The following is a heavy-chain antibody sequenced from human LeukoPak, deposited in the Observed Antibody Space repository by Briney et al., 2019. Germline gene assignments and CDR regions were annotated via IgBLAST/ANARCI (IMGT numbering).Heavy chain of an antibody. CDR3: AEDGSSWYPRANWFDP. Sequence: PGGSLRLSCAASGFTFSSYAMSWVRQAPGKGLEWVSTISGSGDTTYYADSVKSRFTISRDNSKNTLFLQMNSLRAEDTAVYYCAEDGSSWYPRANWFDPWGQGTLVTVSS. D-gene: IGHD6-13*01. CDR2: ISGSGDTT. J-gene: IGHJ5*02. V-gene: IGHV3-23*01. CDR1: GFTFSSYA.